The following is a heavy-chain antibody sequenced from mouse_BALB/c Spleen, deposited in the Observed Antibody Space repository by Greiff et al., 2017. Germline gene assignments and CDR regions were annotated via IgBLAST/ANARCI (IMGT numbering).Heavy chain of an antibody. J-gene: IGHJ2*01. Sequence: QVQLQQSGAELVKPGASVKLSCKTSGYTFTSYWIQWVKQRPGQGLGWIGEIFPGTGTTYYNDKFKGKATLTIDTSSSTAYMQISSLTSEDSAVYDCARTLNTAAFDYWGQGTTLTVSS. D-gene: IGHD1-2*01. CDR3: ARTLNTAAFDY. V-gene: IGHV1S132*01. CDR1: GYTFTSYW. CDR2: IFPGTGTT.